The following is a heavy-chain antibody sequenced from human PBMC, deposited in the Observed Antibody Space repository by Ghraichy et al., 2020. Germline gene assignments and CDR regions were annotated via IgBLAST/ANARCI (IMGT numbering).Heavy chain of an antibody. D-gene: IGHD2/OR15-2a*01. V-gene: IGHV4-59*12. CDR3: ARLGLCHSNRCLPYY. J-gene: IGHJ4*02. CDR2: SSYSGGP. CDR1: GGSMNSYY. Sequence: SETLSLTCTVSGGSMNSYYWTWIRQTPGKGLEWIGYSSYSGGPNYNPSLKSRVTISVDTPKSQFSLKLTSVTAADTAVYYCARLGLCHSNRCLPYYWGQGTLGTVSS.